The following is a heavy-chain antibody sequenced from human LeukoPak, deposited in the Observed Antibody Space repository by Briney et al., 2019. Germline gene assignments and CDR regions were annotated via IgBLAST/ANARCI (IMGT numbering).Heavy chain of an antibody. D-gene: IGHD3-3*01. CDR2: LSSSGSAF. CDR1: GFTFSRYW. CDR3: ARSARLMKGVVEVTALDD. Sequence: GGSLRLSCAASGFTFSRYWMSWVRQAPGKGLGWIAYLSSSGSAFSYADSVKGRFTIARDNAKNSVYLEMNSLRADDTAVYYCARSARLMKGVVEVTALDDWGQGTLVTVSS. V-gene: IGHV3-48*03. J-gene: IGHJ4*02.